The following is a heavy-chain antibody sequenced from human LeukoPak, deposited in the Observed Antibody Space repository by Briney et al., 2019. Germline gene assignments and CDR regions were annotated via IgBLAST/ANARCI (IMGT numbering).Heavy chain of an antibody. D-gene: IGHD4-17*01. CDR1: GFTFSSYE. Sequence: GGSLRLSCAASGFTFSSYEMNWVRQAPGKGLEWVSYISSSGSTIYYADSVKGRFTISRDNAKNSLYLQMNSLRAEDTAVYYCARESPGRATVTNWSFFDYWGQGTLVTVSS. J-gene: IGHJ4*02. CDR3: ARESPGRATVTNWSFFDY. V-gene: IGHV3-48*03. CDR2: ISSSGSTI.